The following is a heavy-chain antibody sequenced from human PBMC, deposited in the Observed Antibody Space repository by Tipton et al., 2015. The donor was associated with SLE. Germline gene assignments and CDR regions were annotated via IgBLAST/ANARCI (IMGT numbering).Heavy chain of an antibody. J-gene: IGHJ4*02. Sequence: SLRLSCAASGFTFSSYAMSWVRQAPGKGLEWVSAISGSGGSTYYADSVKGRFTISRDNSKNTLYLQMNSLRAEDTAVYYCAKDGRDGYNWDYFDYWGQGTLVTVSS. V-gene: IGHV3-23*01. D-gene: IGHD5-24*01. CDR1: GFTFSSYA. CDR2: ISGSGGST. CDR3: AKDGRDGYNWDYFDY.